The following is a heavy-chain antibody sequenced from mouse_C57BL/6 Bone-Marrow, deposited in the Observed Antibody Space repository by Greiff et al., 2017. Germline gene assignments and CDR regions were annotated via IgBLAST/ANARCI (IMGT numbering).Heavy chain of an antibody. V-gene: IGHV1-69*01. D-gene: IGHD1-1*01. CDR3: ARGAITTGVEGDY. CDR1: GYTFTSYW. J-gene: IGHJ2*01. Sequence: VQLQQPGAELVMPGASVKLSCKASGYTFTSYWMHWVKQRPGQGLEWIGEIDPSDSYTNYNQKFKGKSTLTVDKSSSTAYMQLSSLTSEDSAVYYCARGAITTGVEGDYWGQGTTLTVSS. CDR2: IDPSDSYT.